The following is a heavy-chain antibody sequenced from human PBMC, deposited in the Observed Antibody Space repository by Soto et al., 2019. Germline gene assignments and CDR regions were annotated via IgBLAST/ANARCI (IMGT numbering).Heavy chain of an antibody. Sequence: QVQLPESGPGLVKPSETLYLTCTVSGGSINNYYWSWIRQPPGKGLEWIGYIYYSGSTNYNPSLKSRVTISVDTSKNQFSLKLSSVTAADTAVYYCARRYGGNFDYWGQGTLVTVSS. V-gene: IGHV4-59*01. CDR3: ARRYGGNFDY. CDR2: IYYSGST. D-gene: IGHD1-26*01. CDR1: GGSINNYY. J-gene: IGHJ4*02.